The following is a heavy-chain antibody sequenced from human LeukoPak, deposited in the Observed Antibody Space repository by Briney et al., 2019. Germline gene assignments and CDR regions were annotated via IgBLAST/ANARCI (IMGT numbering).Heavy chain of an antibody. Sequence: NPGGSLRLSCTASGFTFGDYAMSWIRQAPGKGLEWVGFIRSKAYGETADYAASVEGRFTISRDDSKAIAYLQMNSLKTEDTAVYHCTRDRGAYNLYDYWGQGTLVTVSS. CDR1: GFTFGDYA. J-gene: IGHJ4*02. CDR2: IRSKAYGETA. CDR3: TRDRGAYNLYDY. D-gene: IGHD1-1*01. V-gene: IGHV3-49*05.